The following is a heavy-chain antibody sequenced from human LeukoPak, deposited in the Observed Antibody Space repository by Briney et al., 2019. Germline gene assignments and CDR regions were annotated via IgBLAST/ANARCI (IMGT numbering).Heavy chain of an antibody. CDR3: ARGFPSMVRNRYNWFDP. D-gene: IGHD3-10*01. Sequence: PSETLSLTCSVSGDSVSRSPYYWGWVRQHPGKGLEWIGSIYRTGAGNYNPSLKSRVTISVDTSRNQFSLRLTSVTAADTAVYYCARGFPSMVRNRYNWFDPWGQGTLVTVSS. CDR1: GDSVSRSPYY. J-gene: IGHJ5*02. CDR2: IYRTGAG. V-gene: IGHV4-39*07.